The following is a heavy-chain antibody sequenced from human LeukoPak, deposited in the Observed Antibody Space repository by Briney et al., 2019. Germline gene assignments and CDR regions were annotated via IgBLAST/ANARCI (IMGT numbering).Heavy chain of an antibody. D-gene: IGHD1-26*01. J-gene: IGHJ5*02. V-gene: IGHV3-48*02. CDR2: IGTSSSII. CDR3: ARVRASLGRNWFDP. CDR1: GFTFSSYS. Sequence: PGGSLRLSCAASGFTFSSYSMNWVRQAPGKGLEWVSYIGTSSSIIYYADSVKGRFTISRDNAKNSLYLQMNSLRDEDTAVYYCARVRASLGRNWFDPWGQGSLVTVSS.